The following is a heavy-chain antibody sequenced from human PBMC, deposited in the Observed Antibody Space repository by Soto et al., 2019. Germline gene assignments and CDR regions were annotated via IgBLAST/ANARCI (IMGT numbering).Heavy chain of an antibody. V-gene: IGHV1-46*01. CDR3: TRADSAVVILPDARPLFDL. J-gene: IGHJ4*02. D-gene: IGHD2-2*01. Sequence: QVQLVQSGAEVKKPGASVKVSCKTSGYDFFKYNMHWVRQAPGQGLEWMGVINPNGGYTRHAQKFQGRVIMTRDTSSKIVYMEFSCLTPADTAMYYCTRADSAVVILPDARPLFDLWGQGALVTVSS. CDR2: INPNGGYT. CDR1: GYDFFKYN.